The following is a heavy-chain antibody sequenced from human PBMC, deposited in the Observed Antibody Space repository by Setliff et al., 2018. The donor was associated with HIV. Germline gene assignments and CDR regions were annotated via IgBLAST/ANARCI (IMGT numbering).Heavy chain of an antibody. CDR2: ISPETGNT. Sequence: ASVKVSCKTSGYTFISYGINWVRQAPGQGLEWMGWISPETGNTNYAQRLQGRVTISVDTSKNQFSLKLSSVTAADTAVYYCARDRLTYYFDYWGQGILVTVSS. D-gene: IGHD3-22*01. V-gene: IGHV1-18*01. J-gene: IGHJ4*02. CDR3: ARDRLTYYFDY. CDR1: GYTFISYG.